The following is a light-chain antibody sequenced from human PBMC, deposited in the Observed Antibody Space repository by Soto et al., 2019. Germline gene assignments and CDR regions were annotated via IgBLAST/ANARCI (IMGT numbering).Light chain of an antibody. J-gene: IGLJ3*02. V-gene: IGLV2-14*01. CDR3: SSYTTSNSWL. Sequence: QSALTQPASVSGSPGQSITISCTGSSSDVGGYTYVSWYQQLPGKAPKLLIYEVSNRPSGVSTRFSGSKSGNTASLTISGLQADDEADYYCSSYTTSNSWLFGGGTKLTVL. CDR1: SSDVGGYTY. CDR2: EVS.